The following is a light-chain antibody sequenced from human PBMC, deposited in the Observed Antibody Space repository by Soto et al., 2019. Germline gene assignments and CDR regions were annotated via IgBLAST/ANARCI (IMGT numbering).Light chain of an antibody. V-gene: IGLV2-14*01. Sequence: QSVLTQPASVTGSLGQSITISCTGTSSDIGGYKYVSWYQQHPGKAPKLIIFEVSNRPSGASDRFSGSNSGNTASLTISGLRAQDEADYYCTSYSRYRVLVFGGGTKVTV. J-gene: IGLJ3*02. CDR2: EVS. CDR3: TSYSRYRVLV. CDR1: SSDIGGYKY.